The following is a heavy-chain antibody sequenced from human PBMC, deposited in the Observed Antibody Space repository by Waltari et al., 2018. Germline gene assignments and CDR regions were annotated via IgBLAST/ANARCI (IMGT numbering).Heavy chain of an antibody. CDR2: IYTSGST. V-gene: IGHV4-4*07. J-gene: IGHJ6*03. CDR3: ARAGRVIDYYYYYMDV. D-gene: IGHD3-9*01. CDR1: GGSISSYY. Sequence: QVQLQESGPGLVKPSETLSLTCTVSGGSISSYYWSWIRQPAGKGLEWIGRIYTSGSTNYHPSRKSRVTMSVDTSKNQFSLKLSSVTAADTAVYYCARAGRVIDYYYYYMDVWGKGTTVTISS.